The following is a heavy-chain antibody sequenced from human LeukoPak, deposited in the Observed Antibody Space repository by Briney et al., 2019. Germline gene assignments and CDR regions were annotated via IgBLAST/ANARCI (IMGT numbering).Heavy chain of an antibody. Sequence: GGSLRLSCAASGFTFSRYWMTWVRQAPGKGLEWVANIKQDGSEENYVDSVKGRFTISRDNSKNTLYLQMNSLRAEDTAVYYCAKTPYDSSGYWVYWGQGTLVTVSS. V-gene: IGHV3-7*03. CDR2: IKQDGSEE. J-gene: IGHJ4*02. D-gene: IGHD3-22*01. CDR3: AKTPYDSSGYWVY. CDR1: GFTFSRYW.